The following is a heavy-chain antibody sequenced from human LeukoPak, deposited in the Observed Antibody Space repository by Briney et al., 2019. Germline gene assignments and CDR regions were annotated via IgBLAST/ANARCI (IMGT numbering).Heavy chain of an antibody. V-gene: IGHV1-18*01. J-gene: IGHJ6*02. Sequence: ASVKVPCKASGYTFTSYGISWVRQAPGQGLEWMGWISAYNGNTNYAQKLQGRVTMTTDTSTSTAYMELRSLRSDDTAVYYCARDLSTRYYYYYGMDVWGQGTTVTVSS. CDR3: ARDLSTRYYYYYGMDV. CDR1: GYTFTSYG. CDR2: ISAYNGNT.